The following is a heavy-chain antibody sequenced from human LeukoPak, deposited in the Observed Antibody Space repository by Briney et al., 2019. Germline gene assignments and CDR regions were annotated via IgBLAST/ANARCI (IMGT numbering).Heavy chain of an antibody. V-gene: IGHV3-30-3*01. Sequence: PGGSLRLSCAASGFTFSSYAMHWVRQAPGKGLEWVTVISYDGSNKYYADSVKGRFTISRDNSKNMMYLQMNSLRAEGTGVYYCARGVGQQQLVLLWFDPWGQGTLVTVYS. J-gene: IGHJ5*02. CDR3: ARGVGQQQLVLLWFDP. CDR2: ISYDGSNK. CDR1: GFTFSSYA. D-gene: IGHD6-13*01.